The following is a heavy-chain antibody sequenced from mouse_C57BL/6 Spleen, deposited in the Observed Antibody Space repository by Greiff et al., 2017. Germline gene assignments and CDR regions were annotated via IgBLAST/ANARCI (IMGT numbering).Heavy chain of an antibody. CDR1: GYTFTSYW. Sequence: QVQLQQPGAELVKPGASVKLSCKASGYTFTSYWMHWVKQRPGQGLEWIGMIHPNSGSTNYNEKFKSKATLTVAKSSSTAYMQHSSLTSEDSAVYYCARDYGSRRYFDYWGQGTTLTVSS. CDR2: IHPNSGST. V-gene: IGHV1-64*01. CDR3: ARDYGSRRYFDY. D-gene: IGHD1-1*01. J-gene: IGHJ2*01.